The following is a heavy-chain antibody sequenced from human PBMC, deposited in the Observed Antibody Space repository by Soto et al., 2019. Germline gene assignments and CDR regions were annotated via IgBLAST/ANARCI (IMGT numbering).Heavy chain of an antibody. CDR1: GFTFSDYY. D-gene: IGHD3-9*01. Sequence: GGSLRLSCAASGFTFSDYYMSWIRQAPGKGLEWVSYISSSGSTIYYADSVKGRFTISRDNAKNSLYLQMNSLRAEDTAVYYCASLHRLVIGENSYYYYYMDVWGKGTTVTVSS. V-gene: IGHV3-11*01. J-gene: IGHJ6*03. CDR3: ASLHRLVIGENSYYYYYMDV. CDR2: ISSSGSTI.